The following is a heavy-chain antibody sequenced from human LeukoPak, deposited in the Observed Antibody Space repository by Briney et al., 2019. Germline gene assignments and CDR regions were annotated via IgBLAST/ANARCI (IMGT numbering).Heavy chain of an antibody. CDR1: GGSISSGGYY. V-gene: IGHV4-31*03. J-gene: IGHJ6*03. CDR3: ARDVGVVVAATAPYYYYYMDV. Sequence: SETLSLTCTVSGGSISSGGYYWSWIRQHPGKGLEWIGYIYYSGSTYYNPSLKSRVTISVDTSKNQFSLKLSSVTAADTAVYYCARDVGVVVAATAPYYYYYMDVWGKGTTVTVSS. D-gene: IGHD2-15*01. CDR2: IYYSGST.